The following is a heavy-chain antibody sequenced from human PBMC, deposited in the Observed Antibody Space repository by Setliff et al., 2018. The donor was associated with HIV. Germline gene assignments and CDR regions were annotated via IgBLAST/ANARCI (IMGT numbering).Heavy chain of an antibody. CDR1: GFSFSTYG. D-gene: IGHD1-26*01. CDR2: IQSDGSNK. CDR3: VKGRSGSYHW. J-gene: IGHJ4*02. Sequence: PGGSLRLSCAASGFSFSTYGVHWVRQTPGKGLEWVAFIQSDGSNKYYGDSVKGRFTISRDNFKNTQYLQMNNLRPEDTAVYYCVKGRSGSYHWWGQGTLVTVSS. V-gene: IGHV3-30*02.